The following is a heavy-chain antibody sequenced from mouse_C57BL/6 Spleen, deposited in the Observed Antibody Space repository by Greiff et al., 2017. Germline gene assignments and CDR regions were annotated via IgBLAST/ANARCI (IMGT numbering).Heavy chain of an antibody. D-gene: IGHD2-1*01. CDR2: IDPSDSYT. V-gene: IGHV1-50*01. CDR1: GYTFTSYW. J-gene: IGHJ2*01. Sequence: VQLQQPGAELVKPGASVKLSCKASGYTFTSYWMQWVKQRPGQGLEWIGEIDPSDSYTNYNQKFKGKATLTVDTSSSTAYMQLSSLTSEDSAVYSCARSAGNFFWGQGTTLTVSS. CDR3: ARSAGNFF.